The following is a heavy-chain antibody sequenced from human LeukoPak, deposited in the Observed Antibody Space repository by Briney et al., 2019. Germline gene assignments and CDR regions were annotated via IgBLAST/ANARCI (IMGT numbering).Heavy chain of an antibody. J-gene: IGHJ2*01. CDR2: IFYSGST. V-gene: IGHV4-39*01. D-gene: IGHD6-13*01. Sequence: SETLSLTCTVSGGYISSSNYYWVWIRQPPGKGLEWVASIFYSGSTYYNPSLKSRVTISVDTSKNQFSLKLSSVTAADTAMYYCARLSSSWYQDWYFDLWGRGTLVTVSS. CDR1: GGYISSSNYY. CDR3: ARLSSSWYQDWYFDL.